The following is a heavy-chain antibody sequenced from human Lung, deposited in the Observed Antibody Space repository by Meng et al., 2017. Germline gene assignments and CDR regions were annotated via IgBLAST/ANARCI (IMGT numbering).Heavy chain of an antibody. CDR3: ARGPTTMAHDFDY. Sequence: VPLQQGGAGLLKPSETLSRTCVVSGGSFSDYYWSWIRQPPGKGLEWIGEINHSGSTNCNPSLESRATISVDTSQNNLSLKLSSVTAADSAVYYCARGPTTMAHDFDYWGQGTLVTVSS. CDR2: INHSGST. CDR1: GGSFSDYY. J-gene: IGHJ4*02. D-gene: IGHD4-11*01. V-gene: IGHV4-34*01.